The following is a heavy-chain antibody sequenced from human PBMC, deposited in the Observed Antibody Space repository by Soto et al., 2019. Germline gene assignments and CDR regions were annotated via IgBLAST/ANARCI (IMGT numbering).Heavy chain of an antibody. V-gene: IGHV3-30-3*01. J-gene: IGHJ4*02. CDR2: IAYDGSNI. CDR1: GFTLSNYA. Sequence: GGSRRPACAAAGFTLSNYAMAWVRQLPGKGVEGRAVIAYDGSNILYEVSVKSRFTISRDNAKNTLYLQMSRLRAEDTATYCCARDQDARFYFDFWGQGTLVTVSS. CDR3: ARDQDARFYFDF.